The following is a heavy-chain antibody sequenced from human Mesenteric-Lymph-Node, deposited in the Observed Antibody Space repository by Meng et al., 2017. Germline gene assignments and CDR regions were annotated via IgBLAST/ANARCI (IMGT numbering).Heavy chain of an antibody. Sequence: QGQIQEWGAGLFKPSGTLSLTCAVYGGSFMGYYWSWIRQPPGKGLEWIGEINHSGSTNYNPSLKSRVTISVDTSKNQFSLKLSSVTAADTAVYYCARGFVKYTVTRVGNWFDPWGQGTLVTVSS. J-gene: IGHJ5*02. CDR2: INHSGST. CDR3: ARGFVKYTVTRVGNWFDP. D-gene: IGHD4-17*01. CDR1: GGSFMGYY. V-gene: IGHV4-34*01.